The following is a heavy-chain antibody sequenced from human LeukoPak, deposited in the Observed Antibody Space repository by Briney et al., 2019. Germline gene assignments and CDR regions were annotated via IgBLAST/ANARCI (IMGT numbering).Heavy chain of an antibody. J-gene: IGHJ4*02. CDR2: MNPNSGNT. CDR1: GYTFTSYD. D-gene: IGHD5/OR15-5a*01. CDR3: ARDRAWSTIEPLQLDY. V-gene: IGHV1-8*03. Sequence: ASVKVSCKASGYTFTSYDINWVRQATGQGLEWMGWMNPNSGNTGYAQKFQGRVTITADESTTTAYMALSSLKSEDTAVYYCARDRAWSTIEPLQLDYWGQGTLVTVSS.